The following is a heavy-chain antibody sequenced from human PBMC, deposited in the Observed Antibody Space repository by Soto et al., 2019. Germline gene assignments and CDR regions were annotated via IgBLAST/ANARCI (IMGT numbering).Heavy chain of an antibody. CDR1: GYSFTSYW. Sequence: GESLKISCKGSGYSFTSYWIGWVRQMPGKGLEWMGIIYPGDSDTRYSPSFHGQVTISADKAISTAYLQWSSLKASDTAMYYCERHSSGVYDSSGYPEENYYYYGMDVWGQGTTVTVSS. V-gene: IGHV5-51*01. D-gene: IGHD3-22*01. J-gene: IGHJ6*02. CDR2: IYPGDSDT. CDR3: ERHSSGVYDSSGYPEENYYYYGMDV.